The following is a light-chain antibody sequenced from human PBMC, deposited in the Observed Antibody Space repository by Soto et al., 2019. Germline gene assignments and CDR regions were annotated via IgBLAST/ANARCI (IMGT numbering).Light chain of an antibody. CDR2: EVS. CDR3: CSYVGRNTYV. J-gene: IGLJ1*01. V-gene: IGLV2-23*02. Sequence: QSALTQPASVSGSPGQSITISCTGTSSDVGSYNVVSWYQQHPGEVPKLVIYEVSKRPSGVSNRFSGSKSGNTASLTISGLQAGDEADYYCCSYVGRNTYVFGTGTKVTVL. CDR1: SSDVGSYNV.